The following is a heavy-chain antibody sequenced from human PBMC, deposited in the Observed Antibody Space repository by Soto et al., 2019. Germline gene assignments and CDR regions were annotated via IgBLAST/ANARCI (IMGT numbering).Heavy chain of an antibody. V-gene: IGHV1-18*01. CDR3: ARGQNYDFWSGYYTNHLFDI. CDR2: ISAYNGNT. Sequence: ASVKVSCKASGYTFTSYGISWVRQAPGQGLEWMGWISAYNGNTNSAPKLQGRVTMTTDTYTSTAYMELRSLRSGDTAVYYCARGQNYDFWSGYYTNHLFDIWGQGTMVTVSS. D-gene: IGHD3-3*01. CDR1: GYTFTSYG. J-gene: IGHJ3*02.